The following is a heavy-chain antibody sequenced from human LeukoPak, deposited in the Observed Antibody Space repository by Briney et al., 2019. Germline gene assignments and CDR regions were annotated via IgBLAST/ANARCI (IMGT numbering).Heavy chain of an antibody. V-gene: IGHV1-2*02. CDR1: GYTFTGYY. Sequence: GASVKVSRQSSGYTFTGYYIHWVRQAPGQGLEWMGWINPNSGGTNYAQKFQGRVTMTRDTSISTAYMELSRLRSDDTAVYYCAREDYYDSSGYYKNKQYFQHWGQGTLVSVSS. D-gene: IGHD3-22*01. CDR2: INPNSGGT. CDR3: AREDYYDSSGYYKNKQYFQH. J-gene: IGHJ1*01.